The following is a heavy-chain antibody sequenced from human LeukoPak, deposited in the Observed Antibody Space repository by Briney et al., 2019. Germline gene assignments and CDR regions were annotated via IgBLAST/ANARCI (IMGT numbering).Heavy chain of an antibody. Sequence: SETLSLTCTVSGASITSFYWSWIRQPPEKGLEWIGYISNSGSTNYNPSLKSRVTLLLDTSKNQFSLKLNSVTAADTAVYYCARGKGDFWSAPPADYWGQGTLVTVSS. J-gene: IGHJ4*02. CDR2: ISNSGST. V-gene: IGHV4-59*01. CDR1: GASITSFY. CDR3: ARGKGDFWSAPPADY. D-gene: IGHD3-3*01.